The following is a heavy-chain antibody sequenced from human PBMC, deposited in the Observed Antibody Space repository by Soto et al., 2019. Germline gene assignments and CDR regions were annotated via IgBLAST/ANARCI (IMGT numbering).Heavy chain of an antibody. D-gene: IGHD2-2*02. CDR3: ARGRHCSSTSCYTLGRY. CDR1: GGTFSSYT. J-gene: IGHJ4*02. Sequence: QVQLVQSGAEVKKPGSSVKVSCKASGGTFSSYTISWVRQAPGQGLEWMGRIIPILGIANYAQKFQGRVTITADKSTSTAYMELSSLRSEDTAVYYCARGRHCSSTSCYTLGRYWGQGTLVTVYS. V-gene: IGHV1-69*02. CDR2: IIPILGIA.